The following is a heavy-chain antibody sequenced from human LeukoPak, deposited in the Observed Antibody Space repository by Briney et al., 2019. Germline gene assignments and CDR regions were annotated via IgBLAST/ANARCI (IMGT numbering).Heavy chain of an antibody. Sequence: GESLKISCKGSGYSFTSYWIGWVRQMPGKGLEWMGIIYPGDSDTRHSPSFQGQVTISADKSISTAYLQWSSLKASDTAMYYCARHLTTVVTPGNYYYYMDVWGKGTTVTVSS. CDR1: GYSFTSYW. D-gene: IGHD4-23*01. J-gene: IGHJ6*03. CDR3: ARHLTTVVTPGNYYYYMDV. V-gene: IGHV5-51*01. CDR2: IYPGDSDT.